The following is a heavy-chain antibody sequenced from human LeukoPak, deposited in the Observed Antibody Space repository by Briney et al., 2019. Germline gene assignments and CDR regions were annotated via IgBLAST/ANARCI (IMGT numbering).Heavy chain of an antibody. Sequence: GGSLRLSCAASGFIFSDYHMNWIRQAPGKGLEWVSHINGGGTTKYYADSVRGRFTLSRDNAKNTLYLQMNSLRAEDTAVYYCTRGVFSDVWGTGTTVTVSS. V-gene: IGHV3-11*01. CDR2: INGGGTTK. CDR1: GFIFSDYH. J-gene: IGHJ6*04. CDR3: TRGVFSDV.